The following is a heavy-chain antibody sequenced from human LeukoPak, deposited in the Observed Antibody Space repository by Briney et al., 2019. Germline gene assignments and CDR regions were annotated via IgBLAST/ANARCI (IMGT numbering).Heavy chain of an antibody. Sequence: GGSLRLSCAASGFTFTTFPMHWVRQPPGKGLEWVAVISYDGTDKYYADSVKGRFTISRDNSKSTLYLQMDSLRAEDTAVYYCARGQLVLLTYWGQGTLVTVSS. CDR3: ARGQLVLLTY. V-gene: IGHV3-30*04. CDR2: ISYDGTDK. CDR1: GFTFTTFP. J-gene: IGHJ4*02. D-gene: IGHD6-6*01.